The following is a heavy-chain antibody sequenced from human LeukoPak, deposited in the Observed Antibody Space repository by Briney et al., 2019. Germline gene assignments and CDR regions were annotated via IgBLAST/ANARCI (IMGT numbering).Heavy chain of an antibody. J-gene: IGHJ4*02. D-gene: IGHD3-10*01. V-gene: IGHV3-64*01. CDR1: GFTFSSYA. CDR2: ISSNGGST. Sequence: GGSLRLSCAASGFTFSSYAMHWVRQAPGKGLEYVSAISSNGGSTYYANSVKGRFTISRDNSKNTLYLQMGSLRAEDMAVYYCARSYNGLDYWGQGTLVTVSS. CDR3: ARSYNGLDY.